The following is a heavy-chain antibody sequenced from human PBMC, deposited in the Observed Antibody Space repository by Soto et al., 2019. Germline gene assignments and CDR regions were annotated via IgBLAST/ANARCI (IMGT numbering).Heavy chain of an antibody. CDR3: ARMSTNSPYRCWVGF. J-gene: IGHJ4*02. CDR1: GDSIRIADYF. V-gene: IGHV4-39*01. CDR2: IYYSGRT. D-gene: IGHD2-21*01. Sequence: SETLSLTCTVSGDSIRIADYFWGWIRQPPGKGLDWIGSIYYSGRTYYNLSLKSRVTISIDMSRSQFSLTLNSVTAADTAVYYSARMSTNSPYRCWVGFWGQGTLVTVSS.